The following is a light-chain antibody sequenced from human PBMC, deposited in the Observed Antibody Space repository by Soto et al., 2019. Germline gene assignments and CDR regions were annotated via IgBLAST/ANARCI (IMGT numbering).Light chain of an antibody. CDR3: MQALQSPRT. J-gene: IGKJ1*01. V-gene: IGKV2-28*01. CDR1: QSLLHSNGYNF. Sequence: DIVMTQSPLSLPVTPGEAASISCRSRQSLLHSNGYNFLDWYLQKPGQSPQILINVGSNRSSGVPDRFSGSGSGTDFTLKISRVEAEDVGVYYCMQALQSPRTFGQGTKVEIK. CDR2: VGS.